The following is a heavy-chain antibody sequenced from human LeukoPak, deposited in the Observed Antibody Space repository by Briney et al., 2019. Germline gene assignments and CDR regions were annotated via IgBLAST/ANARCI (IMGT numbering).Heavy chain of an antibody. CDR2: ISWDGGST. D-gene: IGHD3-22*01. J-gene: IGHJ4*02. CDR3: ARKTDSGGQGDY. Sequence: GGSLRLSCAASGFTFDDYAMHWVRQAPGKGLEWVSLISWDGGSTFYADSVKGRFTISRDNSKNSLYLQMNSLRPEDTAVYYCARKTDSGGQGDYWGPGTLVTVSS. CDR1: GFTFDDYA. V-gene: IGHV3-43D*03.